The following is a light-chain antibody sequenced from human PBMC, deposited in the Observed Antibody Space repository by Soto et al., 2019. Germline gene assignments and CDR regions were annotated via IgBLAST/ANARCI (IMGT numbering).Light chain of an antibody. Sequence: EIVMTQSPATLSVSPGERATLSCRASQSVSSSLAWYQQKPGQAPRLLIYGASTRATGIPARFSGSGSGTEFTLTISSLQSEDFAVYYCQQRINWPLTFGGGTKVDIK. CDR2: GAS. CDR1: QSVSSS. J-gene: IGKJ4*01. V-gene: IGKV3-15*01. CDR3: QQRINWPLT.